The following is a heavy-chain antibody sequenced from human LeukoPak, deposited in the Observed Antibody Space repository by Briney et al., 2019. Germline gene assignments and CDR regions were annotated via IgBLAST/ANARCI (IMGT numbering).Heavy chain of an antibody. CDR3: ARDSNTAMIILDH. Sequence: GGSLRLSCVASGFTFSDYYMNWVRQTPEKGLEWIAHISGDSDTIYYTDSVKGRFTISRDNARNSLFLQMDSLRAKDTAVYYCARDSNTAMIILDHWGQGTPVTVSS. V-gene: IGHV3-11*01. CDR2: ISGDSDTI. CDR1: GFTFSDYY. J-gene: IGHJ4*02. D-gene: IGHD5-18*01.